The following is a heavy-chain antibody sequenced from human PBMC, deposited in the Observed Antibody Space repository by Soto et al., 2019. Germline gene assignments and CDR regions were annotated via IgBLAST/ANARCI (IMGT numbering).Heavy chain of an antibody. D-gene: IGHD3-22*01. J-gene: IGHJ5*02. CDR3: ARHFVRRINMIVVVTTIDWFDP. V-gene: IGHV4-39*01. Sequence: PSETLSLTCTVSGGSISSSSYYWGWIRQPPGKGLEWIGSIYYSGSTYYNPSLNSRPTISVDTSKNQFSLKLSSVTAADTAGYSCARHFVRRINMIVVVTTIDWFDPWGQGTLGTVS. CDR1: GGSISSSSYY. CDR2: IYYSGST.